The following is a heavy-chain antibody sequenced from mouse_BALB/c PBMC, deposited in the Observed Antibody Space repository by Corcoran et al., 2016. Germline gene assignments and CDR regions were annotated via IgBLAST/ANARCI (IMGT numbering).Heavy chain of an antibody. CDR2: IYWDDDK. V-gene: IGHV8-12*01. CDR1: GFSLSTSGMG. J-gene: IGHJ2*01. CDR3: ARRAITTATDYFDY. Sequence: QVTLKESGPGILQPSQTLSLTCSFSGFSLSTSGMGVSWIRQPSGKGLEWLAHIYWDDDKRYNPSLKSRLTISKDTSSNQVFRKITSVDTADTATYYCARRAITTATDYFDYWGQGTTLTVSS. D-gene: IGHD1-2*01.